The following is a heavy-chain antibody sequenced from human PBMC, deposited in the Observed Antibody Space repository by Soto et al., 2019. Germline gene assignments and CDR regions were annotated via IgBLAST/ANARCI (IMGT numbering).Heavy chain of an antibody. CDR1: GGSISSYY. J-gene: IGHJ4*02. Sequence: SETLSLTCTVSGGSISSYYWSWIRQPPGKGLEWIGHIYYSGSTNYNPSLKSRVTISVDTSKNQFSLKLSSVTAADTAVYYCARRWGDYFDYWGQGTLVTVSS. D-gene: IGHD3-16*01. CDR2: IYYSGST. CDR3: ARRWGDYFDY. V-gene: IGHV4-59*08.